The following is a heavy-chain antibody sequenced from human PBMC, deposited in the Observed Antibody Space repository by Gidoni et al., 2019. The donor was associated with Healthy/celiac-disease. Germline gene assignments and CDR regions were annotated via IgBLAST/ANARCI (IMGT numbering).Heavy chain of an antibody. CDR1: GSTFTGYL. D-gene: IGHD6-13*01. Sequence: QVKLVQSGAEVKNPGASVQVSCKASGSTFTGYLLNWGRQAPGQGLEWMGWINPNSGGTNYAQKFQGRVTMTRDTSISTAYMELSRLRSDDTAVYYCARDGSGIAAAGTIRYYYGMDVWGQGTTVTVSS. J-gene: IGHJ6*02. CDR2: INPNSGGT. CDR3: ARDGSGIAAAGTIRYYYGMDV. V-gene: IGHV1-2*02.